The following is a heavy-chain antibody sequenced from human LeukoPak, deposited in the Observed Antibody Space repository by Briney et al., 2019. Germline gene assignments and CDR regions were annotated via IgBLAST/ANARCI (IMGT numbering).Heavy chain of an antibody. CDR3: ARDLAGYSSGRYYFDY. CDR1: GYTFIDYY. J-gene: IGHJ4*02. V-gene: IGHV1-2*06. Sequence: GASVKVSCKASGYTFIDYYIHWVRQAPGQGLEWMGRINPNSGGTSYAQKFQDRVTITRDASISTAYMELSRLRSDDTAVYYCARDLAGYSSGRYYFDYWGQGTLVTVSS. D-gene: IGHD6-19*01. CDR2: INPNSGGT.